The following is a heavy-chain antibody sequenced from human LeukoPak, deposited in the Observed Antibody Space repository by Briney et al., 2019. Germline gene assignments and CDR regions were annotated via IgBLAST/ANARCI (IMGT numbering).Heavy chain of an antibody. Sequence: GGSLRLSCAASGFTFSNYWMSWVRQAPGKGLEWVANIKEAGSEKYYVDSVKGRFTISRDNTKNSLYLQMNSLKAEDTAVYYCARTDYYYGVDVWGQGTTVTVSS. CDR2: IKEAGSEK. CDR1: GFTFSNYW. CDR3: ARTDYYYGVDV. J-gene: IGHJ6*02. V-gene: IGHV3-7*01.